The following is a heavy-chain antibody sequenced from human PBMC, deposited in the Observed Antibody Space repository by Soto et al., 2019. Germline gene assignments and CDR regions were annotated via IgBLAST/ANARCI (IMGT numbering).Heavy chain of an antibody. Sequence: ASVKVSCKASGNTVPNYAIHWVRQAPGQGLEWMGWINPNSGGTNYAQKFQGWVTMTRDTSISTAYMELSRLRSDDTAVYYCARETMVRGVIIRSTFDYWGQGTLVTVSS. CDR2: INPNSGGT. J-gene: IGHJ4*02. CDR1: GNTVPNYA. D-gene: IGHD3-10*01. CDR3: ARETMVRGVIIRSTFDY. V-gene: IGHV1-2*04.